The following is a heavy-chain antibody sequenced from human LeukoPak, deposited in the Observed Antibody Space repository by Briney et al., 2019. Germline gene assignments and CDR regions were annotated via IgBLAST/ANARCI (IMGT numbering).Heavy chain of an antibody. CDR2: ISAYNGNT. Sequence: ASVKVSCKASGYTFNSYGISWVRQAPGQGLEWMGWISAYNGNTNYAQKLQGRVTITTDTSTSTAYMELRSLRSDDTAVYYCARDGAAASLKRLSRPNDWFDPRGQGTLVTVSS. V-gene: IGHV1-18*01. CDR1: GYTFNSYG. J-gene: IGHJ5*02. CDR3: ARDGAAASLKRLSRPNDWFDP. D-gene: IGHD3-16*02.